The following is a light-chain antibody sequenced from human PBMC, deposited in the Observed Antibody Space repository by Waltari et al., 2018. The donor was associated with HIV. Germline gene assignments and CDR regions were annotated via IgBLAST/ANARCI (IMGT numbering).Light chain of an antibody. CDR2: EVT. Sequence: QSALAQPPSASGSPAHSVTLPCTRSSLHQRRYDFVALYQLHPGKAPKLVLSEVTKRRSAVSDGVSGSKAANTACLTVSGRQADDGADYYCSSCADRDGFYVLVGGGTRRTV. CDR1: SLHQRRYDF. J-gene: IGLJ2*01. CDR3: SSCADRDGFYVL. V-gene: IGLV2-8*01.